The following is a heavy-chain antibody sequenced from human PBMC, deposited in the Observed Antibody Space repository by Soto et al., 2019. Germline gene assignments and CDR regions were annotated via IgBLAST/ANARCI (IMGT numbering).Heavy chain of an antibody. V-gene: IGHV6-1*01. J-gene: IGHJ5*02. CDR1: GYSVSTYSAA. D-gene: IGHD6-19*01. CDR3: ARAWGSGWYLDH. CDR2: TYFNSKWYN. Sequence: QVQLQQSGPGLLKPSQTLSLTCDVSGYSVSTYSAAWNWIRQSPSRGLEWLGRTYFNSKWYNDYAASGESRITINPDTSKNQFSLQLTSVTAEDTAVYFCARAWGSGWYLDHWGQGTLVTVSS.